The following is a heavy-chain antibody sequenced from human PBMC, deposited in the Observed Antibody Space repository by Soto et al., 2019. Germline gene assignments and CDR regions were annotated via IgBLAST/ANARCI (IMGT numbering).Heavy chain of an antibody. CDR3: AKECSNLGSNWYDSKSPFDR. J-gene: IGHJ5*02. V-gene: IGHV1-3*04. D-gene: IGHD6-13*01. CDR1: GYAHNRFA. Sequence: APMRVSCRASGYAHNRFAMHWVRQAPVERPEWMGWINIAKSNTKSANKYQGRLSLTMDISANTVYIELSSLRSDDTAVYFCAKECSNLGSNWYDSKSPFDRWGQGTLVTVSS. CDR2: INIAKSNT.